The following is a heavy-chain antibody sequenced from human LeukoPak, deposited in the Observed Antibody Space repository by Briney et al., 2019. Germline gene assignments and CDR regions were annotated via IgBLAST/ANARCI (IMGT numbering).Heavy chain of an antibody. CDR1: GYTFTGYY. CDR2: INPNSGGT. D-gene: IGHD3-3*01. CDR3: ARVFTGDFWSGRRFDY. Sequence: ASVKVSCKASGYTFTGYYMHWVRQAPGQGLEWMGRINPNSGGTNYAQKFQGRVTMTRDTSISTAYMELSRLRSDDTAVYYCARVFTGDFWSGRRFDYWGQGTLVTVSS. J-gene: IGHJ4*02. V-gene: IGHV1-2*06.